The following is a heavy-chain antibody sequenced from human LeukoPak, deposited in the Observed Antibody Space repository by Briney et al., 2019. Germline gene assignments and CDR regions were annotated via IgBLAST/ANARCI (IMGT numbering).Heavy chain of an antibody. V-gene: IGHV5-51*01. J-gene: IGHJ3*02. CDR2: IYPGGSDT. CDR3: ARQTRYTTSPDI. CDR1: GCSFASYW. D-gene: IGHD2-2*01. Sequence: GESLKISCKGSGCSFASYWIGWVRQTPGKGLEWMGVIYPGGSDTRYSPSFQGQVTISVDKSIRTAYLHWSSLKASDTAMYYCARQTRYTTSPDIWGQGTMITVSS.